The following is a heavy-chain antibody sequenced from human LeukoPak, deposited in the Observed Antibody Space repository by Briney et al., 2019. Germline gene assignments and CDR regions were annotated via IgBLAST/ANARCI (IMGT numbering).Heavy chain of an antibody. V-gene: IGHV3-33*01. CDR1: GLTFRNYG. D-gene: IGHD3-10*01. CDR2: IYYDGSNQ. J-gene: IGHJ4*02. CDR3: ARDRGQSYFDY. Sequence: GRSLRLSCAASGLTFRNYGMHWVRQAPGKGLEWVAIIYYDGSNQYYADSVKGRFTISRDNSKNTLYLQLNSLRAEDTAMYYCARDRGQSYFDYWGQGTLVTVSS.